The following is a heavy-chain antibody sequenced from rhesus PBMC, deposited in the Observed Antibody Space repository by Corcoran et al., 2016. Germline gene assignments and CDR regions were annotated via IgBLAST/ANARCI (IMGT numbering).Heavy chain of an antibody. V-gene: IGHV4-76*01. CDR2: IYGSST. J-gene: IGHJ4*01. Sequence: QVQLQESGPGLVKPSETLSLTCAVSGGSISGGHDWSWIRQPPGTGLECIGYIYGSSTNYNPSLKNRVTLSVDTSKNQFSLKLSSVTAEDTAVYYCTTAIVGATTDYWGQGVLVTVSS. D-gene: IGHD1-44*02. CDR3: TTAIVGATTDY. CDR1: GGSISGGHD.